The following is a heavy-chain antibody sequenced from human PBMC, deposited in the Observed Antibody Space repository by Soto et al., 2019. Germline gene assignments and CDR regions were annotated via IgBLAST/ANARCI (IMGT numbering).Heavy chain of an antibody. V-gene: IGHV5-51*01. Sequence: GESLKISCKGSGYSFTSYWIGWVRQMPGKGLEWMGIIYPGDSDTRYSPSFQGQVTISADKSISTAYLQWSSLKASDTAMYYCARQVDTAMVSRRQQYYYYGMDVWGQGTTVTVSS. CDR2: IYPGDSDT. CDR1: GYSFTSYW. D-gene: IGHD5-18*01. CDR3: ARQVDTAMVSRRQQYYYYGMDV. J-gene: IGHJ6*02.